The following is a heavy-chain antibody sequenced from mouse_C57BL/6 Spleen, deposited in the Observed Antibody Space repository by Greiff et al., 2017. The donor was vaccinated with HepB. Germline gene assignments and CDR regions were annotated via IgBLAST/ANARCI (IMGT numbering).Heavy chain of an antibody. V-gene: IGHV1-80*01. CDR2: IYPGDGDT. D-gene: IGHD2-4*01. Sequence: QVQLQQSGAELVKPGASVKISCKASGYAFRSYWMNWVKQRPGKGLEWIGQIYPGDGDTNYNGKFKGKATLTADKSSSTAYMQLSSLTSEDSAVYCCARRCDYDGNYFDYWGQGTTLTVSS. CDR1: GYAFRSYW. J-gene: IGHJ2*01. CDR3: ARRCDYDGNYFDY.